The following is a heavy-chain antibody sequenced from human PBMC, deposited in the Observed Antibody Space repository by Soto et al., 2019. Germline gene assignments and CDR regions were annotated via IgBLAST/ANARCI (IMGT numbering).Heavy chain of an antibody. D-gene: IGHD1-26*01. J-gene: IGHJ3*02. CDR2: IYYSGTT. CDR1: GGSLSRYF. V-gene: IGHV4-59*01. Sequence: ASEAPSPPRTVSGGSLSRYFLSVSRQPPGKVLEWIGYIYYSGTTNYNPSLKSRVTTSLDTSKNQFSLKLVSLTAADTAFYYCARGRGGTYDAFDIWGPGTLVNVSS. CDR3: ARGRGGTYDAFDI.